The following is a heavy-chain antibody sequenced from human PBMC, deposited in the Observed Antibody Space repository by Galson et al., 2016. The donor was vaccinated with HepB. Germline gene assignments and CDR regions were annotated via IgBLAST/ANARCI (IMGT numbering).Heavy chain of an antibody. D-gene: IGHD1-1*01. V-gene: IGHV3-74*01. CDR2: IDEEGSET. Sequence: SLRLSCAASGFIFSDDWMHWVRQTAGRGLVYIAHIDEEGSETSYADSVKGRFTNSRDNAKNTVFLQMNRLRADDTAVYFCAKGGPQGTGTLDSWGQGTQVTVSS. CDR3: AKGGPQGTGTLDS. CDR1: GFIFSDDW. J-gene: IGHJ4*02.